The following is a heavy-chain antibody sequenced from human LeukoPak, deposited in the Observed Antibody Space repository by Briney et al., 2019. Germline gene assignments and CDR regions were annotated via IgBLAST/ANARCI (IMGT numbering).Heavy chain of an antibody. D-gene: IGHD3-16*02. Sequence: PGGSLRLSRAGSGFTFSRYNMNWFRPAPGKGLERVSSISSRSSYIFYADSVKGRFTISRDNAKNSLYLQMNSLRAEDTAVYYCATFTERENYHYTANLWGQGTLVIVS. CDR3: ATFTERENYHYTANL. CDR2: ISSRSSYI. CDR1: GFTFSRYN. J-gene: IGHJ4*02. V-gene: IGHV3-21*01.